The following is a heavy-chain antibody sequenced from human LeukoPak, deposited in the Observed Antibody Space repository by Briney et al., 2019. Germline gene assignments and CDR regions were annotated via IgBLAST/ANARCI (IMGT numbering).Heavy chain of an antibody. J-gene: IGHJ3*02. CDR3: AKDQCVVVPATDAFDI. V-gene: IGHV3-30*02. CDR1: GFTFSSYG. D-gene: IGHD2-2*01. CDR2: IRYDGSNK. Sequence: PGGSLRLSCAASGFTFSSYGMHWVRQAPGKGLEWVAFIRYDGSNKYYADSVKGRFTISRDNSKNTLYLQMNSLRAEDTDVYYCAKDQCVVVPATDAFDIWGQGTMVTVSS.